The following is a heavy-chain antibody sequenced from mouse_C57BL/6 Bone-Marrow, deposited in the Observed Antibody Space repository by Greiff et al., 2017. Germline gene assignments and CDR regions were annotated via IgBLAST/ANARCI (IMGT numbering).Heavy chain of an antibody. CDR2: IDPSDSYT. D-gene: IGHD2-3*01. CDR1: GYTFTSYW. Sequence: QVQLQQSGAELVKPGASVKLSCKASGYTFTSYWMQWVKQRPGQGLEWIGEIDPSDSYTNYNQKFKGKATLTVDTSSSTAYMQLSSLTSEDSTVYYWARGEFDGYNWDFDVWGTGTTVTVSS. CDR3: ARGEFDGYNWDFDV. V-gene: IGHV1-50*01. J-gene: IGHJ1*03.